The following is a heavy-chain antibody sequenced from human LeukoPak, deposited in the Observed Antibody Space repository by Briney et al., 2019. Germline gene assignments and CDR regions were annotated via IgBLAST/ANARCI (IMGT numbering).Heavy chain of an antibody. CDR1: GCTFTSYG. D-gene: IGHD3-22*01. CDR2: ISAYNGHT. J-gene: IGHJ4*02. V-gene: IGHV1-18*01. Sequence: ASVKVSCKASGCTFTSYGISWVRQAPGQGLEWMGRISAYNGHTNYAQKLQGRVTMTTDTSTSTAYMELRSLRSDDTAVYYCGRTDSSGYYHFDYWGQGTLVTVSS. CDR3: GRTDSSGYYHFDY.